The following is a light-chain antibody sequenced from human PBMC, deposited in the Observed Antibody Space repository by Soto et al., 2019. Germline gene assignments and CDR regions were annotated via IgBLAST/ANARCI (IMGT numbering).Light chain of an antibody. CDR2: GAS. Sequence: LTRSPSTLSVSPGEKATLSCRASESVGSHLAWYQQKPGQAPRLLIYGASTRATGIPARFSGSGSGTEFTLTISSLQSEDVALYYCQQYDNWPPWTFGQVTKVDIK. J-gene: IGKJ1*01. CDR3: QQYDNWPPWT. V-gene: IGKV3-15*01. CDR1: ESVGSH.